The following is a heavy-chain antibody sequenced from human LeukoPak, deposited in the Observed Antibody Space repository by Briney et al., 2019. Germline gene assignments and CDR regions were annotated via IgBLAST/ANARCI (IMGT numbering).Heavy chain of an antibody. CDR1: GYTFTGHY. Sequence: ASVTVSRKASGYTFTGHYMHWVRQAPGQGLEWMGWIKPDTGVTYYAQNFQGRFTMTTDTSISTVYMELSSLRSDDTAVYYCARDNNGGPDYWGQGTLVTVSS. CDR2: IKPDTGVT. CDR3: ARDNNGGPDY. D-gene: IGHD7-27*01. J-gene: IGHJ4*02. V-gene: IGHV1-2*02.